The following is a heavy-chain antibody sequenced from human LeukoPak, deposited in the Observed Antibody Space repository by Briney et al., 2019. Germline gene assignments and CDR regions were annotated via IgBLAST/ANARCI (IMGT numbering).Heavy chain of an antibody. D-gene: IGHD3-10*01. Sequence: GGSLRLSCAASGFTFSSYAMSWVRQAPGKGLEWVSAISGSGGSTYYADSVKGRFTISRGNSKNTLYLQMNSLRAEDTAVYYCAKDLMVQAVIITPLFDYWGQGTLVTVSS. J-gene: IGHJ4*02. CDR3: AKDLMVQAVIITPLFDY. CDR2: ISGSGGST. V-gene: IGHV3-23*01. CDR1: GFTFSSYA.